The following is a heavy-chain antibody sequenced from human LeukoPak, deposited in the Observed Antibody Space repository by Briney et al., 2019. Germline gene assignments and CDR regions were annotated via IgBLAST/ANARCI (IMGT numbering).Heavy chain of an antibody. CDR3: AREVTTEPVIFDY. V-gene: IGHV1-2*02. CDR2: INPNSGGT. D-gene: IGHD4-17*01. Sequence: GGSLRLSCKASGYTFTGYYMHWVRQAPGQGLEWMGWINPNSGGTNYAQKFQGRVTMTRDTSISTAYMELSRLRSDDTAVYYCAREVTTEPVIFDYWGQGTLVTVSS. CDR1: GYTFTGYY. J-gene: IGHJ4*02.